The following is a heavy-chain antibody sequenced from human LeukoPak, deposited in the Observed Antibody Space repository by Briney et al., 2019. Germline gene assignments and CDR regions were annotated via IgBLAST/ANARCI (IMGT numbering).Heavy chain of an antibody. CDR2: ISSDGSNK. CDR1: GFTFSSYG. V-gene: IGHV3-30*19. CDR3: ARDLRAIAAAVFDY. J-gene: IGHJ4*02. D-gene: IGHD6-13*01. Sequence: GGSLRLSCAASGFTFSSYGMHWVRQAPGKGLEWVAVISSDGSNKYYADSVKGRFTISRDNSKNTLYLQMNSLRAEDTAVYYCARDLRAIAAAVFDYWGQGSLVTVSS.